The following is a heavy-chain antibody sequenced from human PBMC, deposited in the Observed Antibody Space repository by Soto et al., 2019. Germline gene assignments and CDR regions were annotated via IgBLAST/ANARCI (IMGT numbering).Heavy chain of an antibody. V-gene: IGHV3-33*01. CDR3: AGSTN. D-gene: IGHD3-10*01. CDR2: IWYDGSNK. CDR1: GFPFSSSG. J-gene: IGHJ4*02. Sequence: VGSLRLSCAASGFPFSSSGMHWVRQAPGKGLDWVGVIWYDGSNKDYAESVKGRSTISRDNSKNTLYLQMNSLRADDKAVYYCAGSTNWGQGTSVTFSS.